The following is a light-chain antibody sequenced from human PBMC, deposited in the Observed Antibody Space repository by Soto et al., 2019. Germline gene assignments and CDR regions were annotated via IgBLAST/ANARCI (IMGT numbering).Light chain of an antibody. J-gene: IGLJ1*01. V-gene: IGLV2-8*01. CDR2: EVT. CDR3: CSYAGSRI. Sequence: QSVLTQPPSASGSPGQSVTISCTRNSRDIGNNNYVSWYQQHPGKAPKLMIYEVTKRPSGVPDRFSGSKSGNTASLTVSGLQAEDEADYYCCSYAGSRIFGPGTKVTVL. CDR1: SRDIGNNNY.